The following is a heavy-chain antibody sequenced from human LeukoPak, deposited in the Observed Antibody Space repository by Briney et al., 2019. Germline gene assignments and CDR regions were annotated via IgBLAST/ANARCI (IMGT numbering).Heavy chain of an antibody. CDR3: ARGRWGGLFDY. J-gene: IGHJ4*02. CDR2: IYYSGST. Sequence: SETLSLTCTVSGGSISSYYWSWIRQPPGKGLEWIGYIYYSGSTNYNPSLKSRVTISVDTSKNQFSLKLSSVTAADTAVYYCARGRWGGLFDYWGQGTLVTVSS. D-gene: IGHD3-16*01. CDR1: GGSISSYY. V-gene: IGHV4-59*12.